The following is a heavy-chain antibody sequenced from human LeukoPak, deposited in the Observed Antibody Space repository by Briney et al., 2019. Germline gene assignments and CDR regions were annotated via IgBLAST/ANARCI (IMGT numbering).Heavy chain of an antibody. Sequence: GGSLRLSCAASGFTFSSYGMHWVRQAPGKGLEWVANINQDGSEKYYVDSVKGRFTISRDNAKNSLYLQVNSLRAEDTAVYYCTTGGYGGSYVSYWGQGTLVTVSS. V-gene: IGHV3-7*01. CDR3: TTGGYGGSYVSY. CDR2: INQDGSEK. CDR1: GFTFSSYG. D-gene: IGHD1-26*01. J-gene: IGHJ4*02.